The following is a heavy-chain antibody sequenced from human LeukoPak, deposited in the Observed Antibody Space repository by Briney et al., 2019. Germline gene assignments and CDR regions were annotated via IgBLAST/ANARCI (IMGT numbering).Heavy chain of an antibody. CDR3: ARVVLAASFEY. J-gene: IGHJ4*02. CDR1: GYSISSGYY. Sequence: SETLSLTCAVSGYSISSGYYWGWIRQPPGKGLEWIGSIYHSGSTYYNPSLKSRVTISVDTSKNQFSLKLSSVTAADTAVYYCARVVLAASFEYWGQGTLVRVFS. CDR2: IYHSGST. D-gene: IGHD2-2*01. V-gene: IGHV4-38-2*01.